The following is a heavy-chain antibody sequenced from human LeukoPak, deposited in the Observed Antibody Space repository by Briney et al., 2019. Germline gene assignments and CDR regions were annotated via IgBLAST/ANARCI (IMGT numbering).Heavy chain of an antibody. V-gene: IGHV1-69*04. Sequence: ASVKVSCKASGGTFSSYAISWVRQAPGQGLEWMGRIIPILGIANYAQKFQGRVTITADKSTSTAYMELSSLRSEDTAVYFCAKGGTWSGWYWFDPWGQGTLVTVSS. CDR1: GGTFSSYA. CDR3: AKGGTWSGWYWFDP. J-gene: IGHJ5*02. CDR2: IIPILGIA. D-gene: IGHD6-19*01.